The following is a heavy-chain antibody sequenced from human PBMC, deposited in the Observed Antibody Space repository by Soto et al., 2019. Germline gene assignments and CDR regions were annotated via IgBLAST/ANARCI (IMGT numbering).Heavy chain of an antibody. D-gene: IGHD6-13*01. CDR3: ARGEVAAAGAWIYYYYGMDV. CDR2: INPNSGGT. CDR1: GYTFTGYY. V-gene: IGHV1-2*02. J-gene: IGHJ6*02. Sequence: ASVKVSCKASGYTFTGYYMHWVRQAPGQGLEWMGWINPNSGGTNYAQKFQGRVTMTRDTSISTAYMELSRLRSDDTAVYYCARGEVAAAGAWIYYYYGMDVWGQGTTVTVSS.